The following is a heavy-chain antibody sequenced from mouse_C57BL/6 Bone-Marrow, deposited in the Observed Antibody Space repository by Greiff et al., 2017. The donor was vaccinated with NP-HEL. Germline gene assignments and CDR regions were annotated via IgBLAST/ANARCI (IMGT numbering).Heavy chain of an antibody. J-gene: IGHJ3*01. CDR1: GYTFTSYG. CDR3: ARSKAYYSNYVTFAY. CDR2: IYPRSGNT. V-gene: IGHV1-81*01. Sequence: QVQLQQSGAELARPGASVKLSCKASGYTFTSYGISWVKQRTGQGLEWIGEIYPRSGNTYYNGKFKGKATLTADKSSSAAYMELRSLTCEDSAVYFCARSKAYYSNYVTFAYWGQGTLVTVSA. D-gene: IGHD2-5*01.